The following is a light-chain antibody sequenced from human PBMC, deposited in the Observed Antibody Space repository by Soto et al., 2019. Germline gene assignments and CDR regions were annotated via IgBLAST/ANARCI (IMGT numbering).Light chain of an antibody. V-gene: IGKV3D-15*01. CDR2: GAS. J-gene: IGKJ1*01. CDR1: QSVNSR. Sequence: EIVLTQSPGTLSLSPGERATLSCRASQSVNSRLAWYQHKPGQAPRLLISGASSRATGIPDRFSGSGSATDFTLTISSLQSEDFAVYYCQQYNNWPRTFGQGTKVDIK. CDR3: QQYNNWPRT.